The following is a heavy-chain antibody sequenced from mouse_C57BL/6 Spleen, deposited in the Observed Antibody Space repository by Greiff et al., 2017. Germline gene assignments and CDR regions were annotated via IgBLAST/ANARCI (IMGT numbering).Heavy chain of an antibody. CDR3: ARAGATGYFDY. V-gene: IGHV3-6*01. CDR1: GYSITSGYY. J-gene: IGHJ2*01. Sequence: DVKLVESGPGLVKPSQSLSLTCSVTGYSITSGYYWNWIRQFPGNKLEWMGYISYDGSNNYNPSLKNRISITRDTSKNQFFLKLNSVTTEDTATYYCARAGATGYFDYWGQGTTLTVSS. D-gene: IGHD3-1*01. CDR2: ISYDGSN.